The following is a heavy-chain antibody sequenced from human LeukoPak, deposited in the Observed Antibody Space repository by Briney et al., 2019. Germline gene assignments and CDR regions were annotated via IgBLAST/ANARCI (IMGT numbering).Heavy chain of an antibody. J-gene: IGHJ4*02. CDR2: IYYSGTT. CDR1: VGSISSYY. Sequence: SETLSLTCTVSVGSISSYYWSWIRQPPGKGLEWIGYIYYSGTTNYNPSLKSRVTMSVDTSKNQFSLKLSSVTAADAAVYYCARGEGLGDFDYWGQGALVTVSS. CDR3: ARGEGLGDFDY. D-gene: IGHD5-24*01. V-gene: IGHV4-59*01.